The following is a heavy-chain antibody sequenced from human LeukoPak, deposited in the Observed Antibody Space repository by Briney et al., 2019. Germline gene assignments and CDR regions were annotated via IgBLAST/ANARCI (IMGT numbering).Heavy chain of an antibody. CDR2: INSDGSST. CDR1: GFTFSSYC. CDR3: ARDRCDYVWGSYRYDAFDI. J-gene: IGHJ3*02. V-gene: IGHV3-74*01. Sequence: PGGSLRLSCAASGFTFSSYCMHWVRQAPGKGLVWVSRINSDGSSTSYADSLKGRFTISRDNAKNTLYLQMNSLRAEDTAVYYCARDRCDYVWGSYRYDAFDIWGQGTMVTVSS. D-gene: IGHD3-16*02.